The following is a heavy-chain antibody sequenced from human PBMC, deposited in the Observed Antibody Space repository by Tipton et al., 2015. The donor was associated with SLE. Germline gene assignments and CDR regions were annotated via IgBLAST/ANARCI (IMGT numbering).Heavy chain of an antibody. CDR2: LDYSGST. V-gene: IGHV4-39*07. CDR3: ATGYDFQTGWFQH. Sequence: LRLSCTVSGGSIRSSTYYWGWIRQPPGKGLEWIGSLDYSGSTYYNPSLKSRINISVDTSKNQFSLKLSSVTAADTAVYYCATGYDFQTGWFQHWGQGTLVTVSS. CDR1: GGSIRSSTYY. J-gene: IGHJ1*01. D-gene: IGHD5-12*01.